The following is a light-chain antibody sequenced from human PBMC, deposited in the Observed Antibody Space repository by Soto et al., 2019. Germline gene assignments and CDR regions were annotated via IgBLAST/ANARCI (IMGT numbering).Light chain of an antibody. V-gene: IGKV3-20*01. CDR1: QSVDSIY. CDR3: QKYCSSPCT. Sequence: VLTQSPGTLSLSPGERATLSCRASQSVDSIYLTWYQQNPGQPPRLLLYSASTRAACVPSRFSGSGSGTDFTLTLSRLEPKDVAVYYFQKYCSSPCTFGQGTKVELK. CDR2: SAS. J-gene: IGKJ1*01.